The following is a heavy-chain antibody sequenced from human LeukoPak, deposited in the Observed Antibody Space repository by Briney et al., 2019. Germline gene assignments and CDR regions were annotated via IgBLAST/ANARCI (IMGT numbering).Heavy chain of an antibody. V-gene: IGHV3-30*02. Sequence: GGSLRLSCATSGFTFTSYGMHWVRQAPDKGLEGGAFIQYDGRKTLCGDSVKGRCAISRDTSKNTIALQVDSLRGEDTAVYYCAKDNGNFLTPYYCGEGTLVSVSS. CDR2: IQYDGRKT. CDR1: GFTFTSYG. D-gene: IGHD4-23*01. CDR3: AKDNGNFLTPYY. J-gene: IGHJ4*02.